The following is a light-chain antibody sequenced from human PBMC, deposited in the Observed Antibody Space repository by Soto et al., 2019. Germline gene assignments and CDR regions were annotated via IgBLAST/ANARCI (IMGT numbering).Light chain of an antibody. CDR1: QSVSSY. Sequence: EIVMTQSPATLSVSPGERATLSCRASQSVSSYFAWYQHKPGQGPRLLIYGAFTRATGIPDRFSGSGSGTDFTLTISRLEPEDFAVYYCQQHETLITFGQGTRLEIK. CDR2: GAF. CDR3: QQHETLIT. V-gene: IGKV3D-15*01. J-gene: IGKJ5*01.